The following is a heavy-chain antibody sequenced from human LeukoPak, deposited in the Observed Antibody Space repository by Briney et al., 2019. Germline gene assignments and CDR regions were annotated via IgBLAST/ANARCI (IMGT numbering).Heavy chain of an antibody. J-gene: IGHJ4*02. Sequence: QPGGSLRLSCAASGFTFSSYEMNWVRQAPGKGVERVSYIRRCSTIYDADSVKGRFTISRDNAKNSLYLQMNSLRAEDTAVYYCARESIAVAGAPFDYWGQGTLVTVSS. CDR2: IRRCSTI. V-gene: IGHV3-48*03. CDR3: ARESIAVAGAPFDY. CDR1: GFTFSSYE. D-gene: IGHD6-19*01.